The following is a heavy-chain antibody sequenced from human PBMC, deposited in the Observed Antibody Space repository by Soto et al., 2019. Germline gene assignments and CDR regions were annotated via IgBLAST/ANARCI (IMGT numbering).Heavy chain of an antibody. J-gene: IGHJ6*02. CDR2: IYPGDSDT. V-gene: IGHV5-51*01. Sequence: PGESLKISCKGSGYSFTSYCIGWVRQMPGKGLEWMGIIYPGDSDTRYSPSFQGQVTISDDKSISTAYLQWSSLKASDTAMYYCARSVVVVPAADPLASFYYYYGMDVWGQGTTVTVSS. CDR3: ARSVVVVPAADPLASFYYYYGMDV. CDR1: GYSFTSYC. D-gene: IGHD2-2*01.